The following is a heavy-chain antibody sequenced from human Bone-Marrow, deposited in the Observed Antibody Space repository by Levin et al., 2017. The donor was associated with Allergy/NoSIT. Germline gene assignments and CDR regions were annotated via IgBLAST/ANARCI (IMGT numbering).Heavy chain of an antibody. J-gene: IGHJ4*02. Sequence: RGESLKISCKGSGYSFMTYWIGWVRQMPGKGLEWMAIIYPGDSKTRYSPSFQGQVTISADRSIDTAYLQWSSLKASDTAMYYCARLWFGELGGIEYWGQGTLVTVSS. CDR2: IYPGDSKT. CDR1: GYSFMTYW. CDR3: ARLWFGELGGIEY. V-gene: IGHV5-51*01. D-gene: IGHD3-10*01.